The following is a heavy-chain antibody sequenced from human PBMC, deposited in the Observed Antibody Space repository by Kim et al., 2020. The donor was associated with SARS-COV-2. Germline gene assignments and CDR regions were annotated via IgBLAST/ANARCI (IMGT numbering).Heavy chain of an antibody. CDR1: GYTFDTFS. CDR2: VNGGNGNT. V-gene: IGHV1-3*01. D-gene: IGHD3-10*01. J-gene: IGHJ5*02. CDR3: AREGSGSYNWLDP. Sequence: ASVKVSCKASGYTFDTFSLYWLRQAPGQRFEWMGWVNGGNGNTRYSQNFQGRLTITRDTSASASYMELTSLTSEDTAVYYCAREGSGSYNWLDPWGQGTLGTVSS.